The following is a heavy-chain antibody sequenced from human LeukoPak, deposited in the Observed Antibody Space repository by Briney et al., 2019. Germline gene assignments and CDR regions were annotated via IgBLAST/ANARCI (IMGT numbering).Heavy chain of an antibody. J-gene: IGHJ3*02. CDR3: ARSAATMGTDAFDI. D-gene: IGHD5-12*01. Sequence: PSETLSLTCTVSGGSNSSSSYYWGWIRQPPGKGLEWIGSIYYSGSTYYNPSLKSRVTISVDTSKNQFSLKLSSVTAADTAVYYCARSAATMGTDAFDIWGQGTMVTVSS. V-gene: IGHV4-39*01. CDR2: IYYSGST. CDR1: GGSNSSSSYY.